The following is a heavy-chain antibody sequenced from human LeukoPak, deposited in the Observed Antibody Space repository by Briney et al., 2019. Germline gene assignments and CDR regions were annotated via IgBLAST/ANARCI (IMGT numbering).Heavy chain of an antibody. CDR1: GYSFTSYW. V-gene: IGHV5-51*01. CDR3: ASIIAAAGTYFDY. Sequence: GESLKISCKGSGYSFTSYWIGWVRQMPGKGLEWMGIIYPGDSDTRYSPSFQGQVTISADKSISTAYLQWSSLKASDTAMYYCASIIAAAGTYFDYWGQGTLVTVSS. D-gene: IGHD6-13*01. J-gene: IGHJ4*02. CDR2: IYPGDSDT.